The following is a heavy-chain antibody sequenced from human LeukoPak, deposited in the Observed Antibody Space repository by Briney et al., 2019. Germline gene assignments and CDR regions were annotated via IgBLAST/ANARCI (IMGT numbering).Heavy chain of an antibody. CDR1: GFTFSNYG. Sequence: GGSLRLSCAASGFTFSNYGMHWVRQAPGKGLEWVAFIRYDGSNKYYADSVKGRFTISRDNAKNSLYLQMNSLKAEDTAVYYCARGEWSSSPFDYWGQGTLVTVSS. J-gene: IGHJ4*02. D-gene: IGHD6-6*01. CDR2: IRYDGSNK. V-gene: IGHV3-30*02. CDR3: ARGEWSSSPFDY.